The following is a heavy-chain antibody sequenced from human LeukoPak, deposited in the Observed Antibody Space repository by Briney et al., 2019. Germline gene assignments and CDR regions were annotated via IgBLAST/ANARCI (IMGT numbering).Heavy chain of an antibody. V-gene: IGHV3-11*01. D-gene: IGHD3-22*01. CDR1: GFTFSDYY. CDR3: AREGVYYDSSGYYYEGYYFDY. J-gene: IGHJ4*02. Sequence: PGGSLRLSCAASGFTFSDYYMSWIRQAPGKGLEWVSYISSSGSTIYYADSVKGRFTISRDNAKNSLYLQMNSLRAEDTAVYYCAREGVYYDSSGYYYEGYYFDYWGQGTLVTVSS. CDR2: ISSSGSTI.